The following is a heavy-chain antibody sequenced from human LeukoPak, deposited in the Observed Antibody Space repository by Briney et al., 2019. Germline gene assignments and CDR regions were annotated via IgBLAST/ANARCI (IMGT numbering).Heavy chain of an antibody. CDR2: IYYSGST. CDR1: GGSISSYY. CDR3: ARVDGYSSSWYVDY. Sequence: SETLSLTCTVSGGSISSYYWSWIRQPPGKGLEWIGYIYYSGSTNYNPSLKSRVTIPVDTSKNQFSLKLSSVTAADTAVYYCARVDGYSSSWYVDYWGQGTLVTVSS. J-gene: IGHJ4*02. V-gene: IGHV4-59*01. D-gene: IGHD6-13*01.